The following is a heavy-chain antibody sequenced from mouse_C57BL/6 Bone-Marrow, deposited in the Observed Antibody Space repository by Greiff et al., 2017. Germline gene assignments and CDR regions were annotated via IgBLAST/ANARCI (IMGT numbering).Heavy chain of an antibody. Sequence: VQLQQSGAELARPGASVKLSCKASGYTFTSYGISWVKQRTGQGLEWIGEIYPRSGNTYYNEKFKGKATLTADKSSSSAYMELRSLTSEDSAVYFCARGFITTLDYWGQGTSVTVSS. CDR2: IYPRSGNT. V-gene: IGHV1-81*01. CDR3: ARGFITTLDY. J-gene: IGHJ4*01. CDR1: GYTFTSYG. D-gene: IGHD1-1*01.